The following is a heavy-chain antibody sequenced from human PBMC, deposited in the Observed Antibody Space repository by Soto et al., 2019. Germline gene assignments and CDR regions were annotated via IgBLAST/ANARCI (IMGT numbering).Heavy chain of an antibody. CDR3: AINEGRDVSTFDY. CDR2: LIPIFGTA. V-gene: IGHV1-69*01. J-gene: IGHJ4*02. CDR1: GGIFTRYD. Sequence: QVQLVQSGAEVKTPGSSVKVSCKASGGIFTRYDIRWVRQAPGQGLEWMGALIPIFGTANYAQKFQGRVTITADATTSTAYMELSSLRSEDTAMYYCAINEGRDVSTFDYWGQGTLVTVSS. D-gene: IGHD3-10*02.